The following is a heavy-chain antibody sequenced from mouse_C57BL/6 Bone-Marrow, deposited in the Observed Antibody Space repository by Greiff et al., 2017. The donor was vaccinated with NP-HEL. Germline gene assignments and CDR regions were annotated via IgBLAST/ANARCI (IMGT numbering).Heavy chain of an antibody. Sequence: EVKVVESEGGLVQPGSSMKLSCTASGFTFSDYYMAWVRQVPEKGLEWVATINYDGSSTCYLDSLKSRFIISRVNAKNILYLKMSSLKSEDTATYYCARDYDAMDYWGQGTAVTVTA. V-gene: IGHV5-16*01. CDR2: INYDGSST. J-gene: IGHJ4*01. CDR1: GFTFSDYY. CDR3: ARDYDAMDY.